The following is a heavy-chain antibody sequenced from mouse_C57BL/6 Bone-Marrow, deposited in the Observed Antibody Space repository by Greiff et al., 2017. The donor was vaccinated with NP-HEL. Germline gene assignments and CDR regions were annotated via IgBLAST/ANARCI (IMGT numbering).Heavy chain of an antibody. CDR2: IDPSDSYT. Sequence: QVQLQQPGAELVRPGTSVKLSCKASGYTFTSYWMHWVKQRPGQGLEWIGVIDPSDSYTNYNQKFKGKATLTVDTPSSTAYMQLSSLTSEDSAVYYCARHYGSWYFDVWGTGTTVTVSS. V-gene: IGHV1-59*01. D-gene: IGHD1-1*01. J-gene: IGHJ1*03. CDR1: GYTFTSYW. CDR3: ARHYGSWYFDV.